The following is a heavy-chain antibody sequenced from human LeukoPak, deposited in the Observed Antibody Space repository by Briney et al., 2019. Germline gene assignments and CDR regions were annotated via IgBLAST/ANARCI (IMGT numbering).Heavy chain of an antibody. D-gene: IGHD3-3*01. CDR3: AREGKYYDFWSGYGY. Sequence: SRTLSLTCTVSGGSISSGSYYWSWIRQPAGKGLEWIGRIYTSGSTNYNPSLKSRVTISVDTSKNQFSLKLSSVTAADTAVYYCAREGKYYDFWSGYGYWGQGTLVTVSS. J-gene: IGHJ4*02. V-gene: IGHV4-61*02. CDR1: GGSISSGSYY. CDR2: IYTSGST.